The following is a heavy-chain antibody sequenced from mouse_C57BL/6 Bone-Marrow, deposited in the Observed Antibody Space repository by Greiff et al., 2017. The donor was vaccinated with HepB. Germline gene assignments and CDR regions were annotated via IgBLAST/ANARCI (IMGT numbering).Heavy chain of an antibody. Sequence: VQLQQSGPELVKPGASVKISCKASGYSFTGYYMNWVKQSPEKSLEWIGEINPSTGGTTYNQKFKAKATLTVDKSSSTAYMQLKSLTSEDSAVYYCARPLYGSSWDWFAYWGQGTLVTVSA. CDR2: INPSTGGT. V-gene: IGHV1-42*01. J-gene: IGHJ3*01. CDR1: GYSFTGYY. CDR3: ARPLYGSSWDWFAY. D-gene: IGHD1-1*01.